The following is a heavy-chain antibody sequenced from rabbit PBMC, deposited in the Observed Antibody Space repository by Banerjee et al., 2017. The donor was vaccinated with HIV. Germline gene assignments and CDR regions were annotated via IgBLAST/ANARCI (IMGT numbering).Heavy chain of an antibody. CDR2: INTSSGNI. V-gene: IGHV1S45*01. CDR1: GFSFSNKYV. D-gene: IGHD6-1*01. Sequence: QEQLEESGGDLVKPEGSLTLTCTASGFSFSNKYVMCWVRQAPGKGLEWIACINTSSGNIVYATWAKGRFTISKTSWTTVTLQMTSLTAADTATYFCARGRYAGYAGYAYATSAFDPWGPGTLVTVS. J-gene: IGHJ2*01. CDR3: ARGRYAGYAGYAYATSAFDP.